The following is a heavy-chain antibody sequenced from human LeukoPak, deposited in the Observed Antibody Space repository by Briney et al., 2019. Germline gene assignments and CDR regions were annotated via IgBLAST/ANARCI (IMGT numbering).Heavy chain of an antibody. CDR1: GYTFTGYY. CDR3: ARVGNGYGLR. Sequence: GASVKVSCKASGYTFTGYYMHWVRQAPGQGLEWMGWINPNSGGTNCAQKFQGRVTMTRDTSINTAYMELSSLRFDDTAVYYCARVGNGYGLRWGQGTLVTVSS. CDR2: INPNSGGT. V-gene: IGHV1-2*02. J-gene: IGHJ4*02. D-gene: IGHD5-12*01.